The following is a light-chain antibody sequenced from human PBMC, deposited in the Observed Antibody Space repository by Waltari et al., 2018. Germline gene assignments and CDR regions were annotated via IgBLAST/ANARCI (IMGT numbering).Light chain of an antibody. J-gene: IGKJ2*01. CDR2: SAS. CDR1: QDISIY. CDR3: QQSYSSPRT. V-gene: IGKV1-9*01. Sequence: DIQLTQSPSFLSASVGDRVTITCRASQDISIYLAWYQQKPGNAPKVLISSASTFRSGVPARFSGSGSGTTFTLTISGLQPEDFATYYCQQSYSSPRTFGQGTNLKIK.